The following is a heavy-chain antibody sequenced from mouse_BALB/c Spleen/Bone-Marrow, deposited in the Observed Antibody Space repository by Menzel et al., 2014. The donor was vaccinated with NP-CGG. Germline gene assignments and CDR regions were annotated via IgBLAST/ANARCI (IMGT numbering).Heavy chain of an antibody. CDR2: ISHSGGSS. D-gene: IGHD6-2*01. CDR1: GFTFSSYI. Sequence: EVKVVESGGGSVQPGGSLKLSCAASGFTFSSYIMSWVRQTPEKRLEWVAYISHSGGSSYYLDTVKGRFTISRDNAKNTLYLQMSSLKSEDTAMYYCARVSPYWYFDVWGAGTTVTVSS. V-gene: IGHV5-12-2*01. J-gene: IGHJ1*01. CDR3: ARVSPYWYFDV.